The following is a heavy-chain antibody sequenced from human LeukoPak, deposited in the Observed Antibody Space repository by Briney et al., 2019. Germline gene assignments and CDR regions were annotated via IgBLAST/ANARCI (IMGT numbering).Heavy chain of an antibody. Sequence: ASVKASCKASGYTFTSYGISWVRQAPGQGLEWMGWISGYNGNRNYAQKFQGRVTLTTDTSTSTAYMELRSLTSDDTAIYYCGRDCSGGTCYFNYWGQGTLVTVSS. V-gene: IGHV1-18*01. D-gene: IGHD2-15*01. CDR1: GYTFTSYG. CDR2: ISGYNGNR. J-gene: IGHJ4*02. CDR3: GRDCSGGTCYFNY.